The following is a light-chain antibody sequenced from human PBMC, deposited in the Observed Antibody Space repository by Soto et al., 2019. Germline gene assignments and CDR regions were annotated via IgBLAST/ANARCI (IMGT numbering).Light chain of an antibody. CDR1: QSVSSS. V-gene: IGKV3-15*01. CDR2: GAS. J-gene: IGKJ4*01. CDR3: QQYNNWPPLT. Sequence: EIVITQSPATLSVSPGETATLSCRANQSVSSSLAWYQQTPGRAPRLLIYGASTRATGIPTRFSGSGSGTEFTLTITSLQSEDFAVYYCQQYNNWPPLTFGGGTKVDIK.